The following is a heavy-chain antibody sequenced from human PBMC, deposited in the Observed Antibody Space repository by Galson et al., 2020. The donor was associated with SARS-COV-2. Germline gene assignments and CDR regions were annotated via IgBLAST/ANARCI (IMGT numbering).Heavy chain of an antibody. D-gene: IGHD3-22*01. Sequence: GESLKISCAASGFTFSSYAMHWVRQAPGKGLEWVAVISYDGSNKYYADSVKGRFTISRDNAKNSLYLQMNSLRAEDTAVYYCARHRTLMIVVVATFDFDIWGQGTMVTVSS. J-gene: IGHJ3*02. CDR2: ISYDGSNK. CDR1: GFTFSSYA. CDR3: ARHRTLMIVVVATFDFDI. V-gene: IGHV3-30*04.